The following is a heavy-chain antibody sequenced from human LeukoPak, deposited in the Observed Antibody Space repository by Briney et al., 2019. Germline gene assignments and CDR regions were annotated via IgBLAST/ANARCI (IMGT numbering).Heavy chain of an antibody. V-gene: IGHV4-61*02. J-gene: IGHJ4*02. CDR3: ARDDRLYYDSSGYYDR. D-gene: IGHD3-22*01. CDR1: GGSISSGSYY. Sequence: SETLSLTCTVSGGSISSGSYYWSWIRQPAGKGLEWIGRIYTSGSTNYNPSLKSRVTISVDTSKNQFSLKLSSVTAADTAVYYCARDDRLYYDSSGYYDRWGQGTLVTVSS. CDR2: IYTSGST.